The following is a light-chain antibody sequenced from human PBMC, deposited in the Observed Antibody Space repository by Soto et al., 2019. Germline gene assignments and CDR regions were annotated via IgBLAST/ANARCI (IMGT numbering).Light chain of an antibody. CDR3: QQYGSSPPYT. J-gene: IGKJ2*01. V-gene: IGKV3-20*01. CDR2: GSS. CDR1: QSVSNKY. Sequence: EVVLQQSTGTLSLSPGERATLSCRASQSVSNKYLAWYQQKPGQAPRLLIFGSSDRATGIPDRFSGSGSGTDFTLTISRLEPEDFAVYYCQQYGSSPPYTFGQGTKLEIK.